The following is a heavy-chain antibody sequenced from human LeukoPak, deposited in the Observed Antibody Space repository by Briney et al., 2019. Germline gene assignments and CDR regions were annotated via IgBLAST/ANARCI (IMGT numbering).Heavy chain of an antibody. CDR2: ISASGGTT. J-gene: IGHJ4*02. V-gene: IGHV3-23*01. Sequence: GGSLRLSCAASGFTFSSYAMSWVRQAPGKGLEWVSGISASGGTTYYADSVKGRFTSSRDNSKNTLYLQMNSLRAEDTAVYYCAKGQSSSGLRNYFDYWGQGTLVTVSS. D-gene: IGHD3-22*01. CDR1: GFTFSSYA. CDR3: AKGQSSSGLRNYFDY.